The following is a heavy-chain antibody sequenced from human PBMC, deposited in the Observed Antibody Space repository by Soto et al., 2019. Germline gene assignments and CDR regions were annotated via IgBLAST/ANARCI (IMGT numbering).Heavy chain of an antibody. CDR2: ISSSSSYI. J-gene: IGHJ5*02. CDR3: ARGRESYCSGGSCYSVLFRWFDP. Sequence: GGSLRLSCAASGFTFSSYSMNWVRQAPGKGLEWVSSISSSSSYIYYADSVKGRFTISRDNAKNSLYLQMNSLRAEDTAVYYCARGRESYCSGGSCYSVLFRWFDPWGQGTLVTVSS. CDR1: GFTFSSYS. V-gene: IGHV3-21*01. D-gene: IGHD2-15*01.